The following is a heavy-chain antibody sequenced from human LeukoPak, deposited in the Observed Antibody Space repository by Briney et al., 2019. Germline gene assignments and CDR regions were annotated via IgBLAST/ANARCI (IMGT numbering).Heavy chain of an antibody. Sequence: SETLSLTCTVSGGSISSSNYYWGWIRQPPGKGLEWIGSIYYSGSTNYNPSLKSRVTISVDTSKNQFSLKLSSVTAADTAVYYCAREAGTYYYGSGAGMDVWGQGTTVTVSS. D-gene: IGHD3-10*01. J-gene: IGHJ6*02. CDR3: AREAGTYYYGSGAGMDV. CDR1: GGSISSSNYY. CDR2: IYYSGST. V-gene: IGHV4-39*07.